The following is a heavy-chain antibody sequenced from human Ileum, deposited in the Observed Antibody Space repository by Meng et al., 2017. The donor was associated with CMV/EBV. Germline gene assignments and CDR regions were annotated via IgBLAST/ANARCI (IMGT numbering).Heavy chain of an antibody. CDR3: ARGPGGFGDFNFDY. J-gene: IGHJ4*02. CDR2: IYHGGST. D-gene: IGHD3-16*01. CDR1: GDSITSFY. V-gene: IGHV4-4*07. Sequence: QGTLQESGPGLVSPSEPLSPTCTVSGDSITSFYWSWIRQPAGKALEWIGRIYHGGSTNYNPSLKSRVTLSVDTSKNQFSMRLTSVTAADTAVYYCARGPGGFGDFNFDYWGQGTLVTVSS.